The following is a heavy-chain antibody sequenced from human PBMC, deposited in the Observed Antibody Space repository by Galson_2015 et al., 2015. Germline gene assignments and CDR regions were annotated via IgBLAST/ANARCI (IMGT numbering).Heavy chain of an antibody. CDR3: AGTKTNDAFDI. J-gene: IGHJ3*02. Sequence: TLSLTCTVSGGSISSGDYYWTWIRQPPGKGLEWIGYIYYSGSTYYNPSLKSRVTISVDTSRNQFSLKLTSVTAADTAVYYCAGTKTNDAFDIWGQGTMVTVSS. CDR2: IYYSGST. CDR1: GGSISSGDYY. V-gene: IGHV4-30-4*01.